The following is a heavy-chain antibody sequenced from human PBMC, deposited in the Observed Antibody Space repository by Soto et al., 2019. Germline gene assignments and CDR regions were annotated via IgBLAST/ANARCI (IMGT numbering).Heavy chain of an antibody. D-gene: IGHD1-1*01. CDR3: ARDHLNRDGTYYYGMDV. CDR1: GYTFTSYY. J-gene: IGHJ6*02. V-gene: IGHV1-46*01. Sequence: GASVKVSCKASGYTFTSYYMHWVRQAPGQGLEWMGIINPSGGSTSYAQKFQGRVTMTRDTSTSTVYMELSSLRSEDTAVYYCARDHLNRDGTYYYGMDVWGQGTTVTVSS. CDR2: INPSGGST.